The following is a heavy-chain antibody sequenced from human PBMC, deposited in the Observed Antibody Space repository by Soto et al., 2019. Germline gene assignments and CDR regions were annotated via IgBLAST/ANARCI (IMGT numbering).Heavy chain of an antibody. CDR3: ARGVSTKSAPIDY. Sequence: QVQLVQSGAEVKKPGASVKVSSKESGYTFTTYYMHWQRQGRGQGFEWIGIITPSSGSTRYEQKFPDRGTRPRDTTTSPVYMELSSLRSGDTAVYSCARGVSTKSAPIDYWGQRTRVTVSS. V-gene: IGHV1-46*01. CDR1: GYTFTTYY. CDR2: ITPSSGST. D-gene: IGHD1-1*01. J-gene: IGHJ4*02.